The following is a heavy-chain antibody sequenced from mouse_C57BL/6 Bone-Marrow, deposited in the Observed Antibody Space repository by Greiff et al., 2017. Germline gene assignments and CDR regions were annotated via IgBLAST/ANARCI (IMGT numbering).Heavy chain of an antibody. CDR1: GYTFTSYK. Sequence: QVQLLQSGAELVRPGASVKLSCKASGYTFTSYKMHWVNQRPGQGLEWIGYINPSSGYTKYNQKFKDTSTLTADNSSSTAYMQLISLTSEDSAFYYCARLGRFAYWGQGTLVTVSA. V-gene: IGHV1-4*01. J-gene: IGHJ3*01. CDR2: INPSSGYT. CDR3: ARLGRFAY.